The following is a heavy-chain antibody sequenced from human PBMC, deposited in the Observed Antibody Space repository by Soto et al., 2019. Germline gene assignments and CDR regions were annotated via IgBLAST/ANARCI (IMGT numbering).Heavy chain of an antibody. V-gene: IGHV1-2*04. D-gene: IGHD2-15*01. CDR1: GYTFTGYY. CDR3: ARGPMLYCSGGSCYLYYYYGMDV. CDR2: ITPNSGGT. Sequence: QVQLVQSGAEVKKPGASVKVSCKASGYTFTGYYMHWVRQAPGQGLEWMGWITPNSGGTNYAQKFQGWLTMTRDTSISTAYMELSRLRSDDTAVYYCARGPMLYCSGGSCYLYYYYGMDVWGQGTTVTFS. J-gene: IGHJ6*02.